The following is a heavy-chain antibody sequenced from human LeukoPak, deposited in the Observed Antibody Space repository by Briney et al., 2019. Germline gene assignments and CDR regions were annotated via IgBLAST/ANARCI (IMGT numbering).Heavy chain of an antibody. V-gene: IGHV3-23*01. CDR3: AKDGYCSGGSCYSAYYYYYMDV. J-gene: IGHJ6*03. D-gene: IGHD2-15*01. Sequence: GGSLRLSCAASGFTFSNYAMTWVRQAPGKGLEWVSAISGSGDSTYYADSVKGRFTISRDISKNTLYLQMNSLRAEDTAVYFCAKDGYCSGGSCYSAYYYYYMDVWGKGTTVTVSS. CDR1: GFTFSNYA. CDR2: ISGSGDST.